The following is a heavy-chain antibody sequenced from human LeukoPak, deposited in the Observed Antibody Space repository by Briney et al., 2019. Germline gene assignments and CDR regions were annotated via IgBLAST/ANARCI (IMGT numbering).Heavy chain of an antibody. V-gene: IGHV4-30-4*01. J-gene: IGHJ4*02. CDR3: AREYCSSTSCYTSYFDY. CDR1: GGSISSGDYY. CDR2: IYYSGST. Sequence: SETLSLTCTVSGGSISSGDYYWTWIRQPPGKGLEWIRYIYYSGSTSYNPSLKSRITISVDTSRNHFSLKLSSVTAADTAVYYCAREYCSSTSCYTSYFDYWGQGTLVTVSS. D-gene: IGHD2-2*02.